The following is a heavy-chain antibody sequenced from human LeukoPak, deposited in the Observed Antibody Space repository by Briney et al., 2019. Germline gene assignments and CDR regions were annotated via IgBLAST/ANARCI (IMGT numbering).Heavy chain of an antibody. Sequence: KPSETLSLTCAVSGGSFSGLYWSWIRQSPGQGLEWIGNIYYRGDINYNPSLKSRVIISIDTSKNQFSLKVTSLTAADTAVYYCATNKDWAEADWGQGTLVIVSS. D-gene: IGHD3/OR15-3a*01. J-gene: IGHJ4*02. CDR2: IYYRGDI. V-gene: IGHV4-59*11. CDR3: ATNKDWAEAD. CDR1: GGSFSGLY.